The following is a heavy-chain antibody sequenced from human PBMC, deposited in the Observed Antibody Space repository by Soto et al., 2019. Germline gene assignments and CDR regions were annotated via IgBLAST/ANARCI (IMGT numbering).Heavy chain of an antibody. Sequence: QVQLVQSGAEVKKPGASVKVSCKASGYTFTSYGISWVRQAPGQGLEWMGWTSAYKGNTNYAQKLQGRVTMTTDTSTSTAYMGLRSRRSDDTAVYYCARRQWLVGGYYYGMDVWGQGTTVTVSS. CDR1: GYTFTSYG. CDR2: TSAYKGNT. V-gene: IGHV1-18*01. J-gene: IGHJ6*02. CDR3: ARRQWLVGGYYYGMDV. D-gene: IGHD6-19*01.